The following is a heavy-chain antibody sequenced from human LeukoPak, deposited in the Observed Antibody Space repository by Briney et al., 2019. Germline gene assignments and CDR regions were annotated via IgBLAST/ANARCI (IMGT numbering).Heavy chain of an antibody. CDR2: IRYDGSNK. D-gene: IGHD2-2*01. Sequence: GGSLRLSCAASGFTFSSYGMHWVRQAPGKGLEWVAFIRYDGSNKCYADSVKGRFTISRDNSKNTLYLQMNSLRAEDTAVYYCAKDQAGYCSSTSCSHFDYWGQGTLVTVSS. V-gene: IGHV3-30*02. CDR1: GFTFSSYG. J-gene: IGHJ4*02. CDR3: AKDQAGYCSSTSCSHFDY.